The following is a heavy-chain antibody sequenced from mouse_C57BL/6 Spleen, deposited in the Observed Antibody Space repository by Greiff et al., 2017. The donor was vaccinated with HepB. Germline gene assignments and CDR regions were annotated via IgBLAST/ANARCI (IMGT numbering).Heavy chain of an antibody. CDR3: TTYHGSSYWYFDV. J-gene: IGHJ1*03. CDR1: GFNIKDDY. CDR2: IDPENGDT. Sequence: VQLKESGAELVRPGASVKLSCTASGFNIKDDYMHWVKQRPEQGLEWIGWIDPENGDTEYASKFQGKATITADTSSNTAYLQLSSLTSEETAVYYCTTYHGSSYWYFDVWGTGTTVTVSS. V-gene: IGHV14-4*01. D-gene: IGHD1-1*01.